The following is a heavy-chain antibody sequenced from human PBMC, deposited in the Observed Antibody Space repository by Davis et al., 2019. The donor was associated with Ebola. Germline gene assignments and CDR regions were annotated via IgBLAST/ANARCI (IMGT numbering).Heavy chain of an antibody. CDR1: TFTLTSYS. V-gene: IGHV3-21*01. D-gene: IGHD6-13*01. CDR2: FSSSSSYI. J-gene: IGHJ4*02. Sequence: SLRPSCAPFTFTLTSYSMNCVRQAPGKGLGWGFFFSSSSSYIYYPDLVKGRFTISRDNAKNSLYLQMNSLRAEDTAVYYCARELAAAYFDYWGQGTLVTVSS. CDR3: ARELAAAYFDY.